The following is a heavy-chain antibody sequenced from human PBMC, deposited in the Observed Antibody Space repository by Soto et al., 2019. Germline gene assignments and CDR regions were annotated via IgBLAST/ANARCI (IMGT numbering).Heavy chain of an antibody. CDR1: GGALRSYQ. CDR3: ARTPGYSSGWYRYYYYGMDV. Sequence: XTVSLACAVCGGALRSYQRSWIRQPPGRGLEWIGYIYYSGSTNYNPSLKRRVTISVDTSKNQFCLKMSSVTAAATAVYYCARTPGYSSGWYRYYYYGMDVWGQGNTVTV. CDR2: IYYSGST. J-gene: IGHJ6*02. V-gene: IGHV4-59*01. D-gene: IGHD6-19*01.